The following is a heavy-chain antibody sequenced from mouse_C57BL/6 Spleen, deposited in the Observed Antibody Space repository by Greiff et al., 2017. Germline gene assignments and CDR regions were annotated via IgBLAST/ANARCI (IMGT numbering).Heavy chain of an antibody. J-gene: IGHJ1*03. CDR3: ARYGYGSSYWYFDV. CDR1: GYTFTSYW. V-gene: IGHV1-72*01. CDR2: IDPNSGGT. D-gene: IGHD1-1*01. Sequence: QVQLQQPGAELVKPGASVKLSCKASGYTFTSYWMHWVKQRPGRGLEWSGRIDPNSGGTKYNEKFKSKATLTVDKPSSTAYMQLSSLTSEDSAVYYCARYGYGSSYWYFDVWGTGTTVTVSS.